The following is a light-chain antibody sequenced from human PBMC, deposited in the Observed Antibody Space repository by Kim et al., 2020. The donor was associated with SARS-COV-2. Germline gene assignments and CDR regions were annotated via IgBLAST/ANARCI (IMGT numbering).Light chain of an antibody. J-gene: IGKJ2*01. CDR3: QQYTTSPPAYT. V-gene: IGKV3-20*01. Sequence: PGERATLSCRASQSMSSEFLAWYQQISGQPPRLLIFGASNRAAGIPDRFNGGGSGTDFTLTITRLEPADSAVYYCQQYTTSPPAYTFGQGTKLEI. CDR2: GAS. CDR1: QSMSSEF.